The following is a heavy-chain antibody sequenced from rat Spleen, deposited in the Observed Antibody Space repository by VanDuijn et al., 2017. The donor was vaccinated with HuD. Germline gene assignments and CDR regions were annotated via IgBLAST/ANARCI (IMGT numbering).Heavy chain of an antibody. CDR2: ISSDGRRN. V-gene: IGHV5-29*01. CDR3: TMGSHYHDVPYYYEY. J-gene: IGHJ2*01. D-gene: IGHD1-12*02. CDR1: GFTFSDFY. Sequence: EVQLVESDGGLVQPGRSLKLSCAASGFTFSDFYMAWVRQAPTKGLEWVATISSDGRRNYYRDSVKGRFTISRDNAKSTLYLQMNSLRSEDTATYYCTMGSHYHDVPYYYEYWGQGVMVTVSS.